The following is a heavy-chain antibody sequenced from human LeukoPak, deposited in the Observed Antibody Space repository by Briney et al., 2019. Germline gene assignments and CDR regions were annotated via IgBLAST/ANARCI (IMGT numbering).Heavy chain of an antibody. CDR3: ARATQHYDYVWGSYRYYYGMDV. CDR2: ISSGSSTI. D-gene: IGHD3-16*02. J-gene: IGHJ6*02. Sequence: GGSLRLSCAASGFTFSSYSMNWVRQAPGKGLEWVSYISSGSSTIYYADSVKGRFTISRDNAKNSLYLQMNSLRAEDTAVYYCARATQHYDYVWGSYRYYYGMDVRGQGTTVTVSS. CDR1: GFTFSSYS. V-gene: IGHV3-48*01.